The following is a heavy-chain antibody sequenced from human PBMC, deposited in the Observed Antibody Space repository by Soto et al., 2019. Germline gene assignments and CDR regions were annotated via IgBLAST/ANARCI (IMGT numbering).Heavy chain of an antibody. J-gene: IGHJ4*02. D-gene: IGHD5-12*01. CDR3: ARGHSGYDSPLFDY. Sequence: ASVKVSCKASGYTFTGYYMHWVRQAPGQGLEWMGWINPNSGGTNYAQKFQGRVTMTRDTSISTAYMELSRLRSDDTAVYYCARGHSGYDSPLFDYWRQGAMVTVST. CDR2: INPNSGGT. CDR1: GYTFTGYY. V-gene: IGHV1-2*02.